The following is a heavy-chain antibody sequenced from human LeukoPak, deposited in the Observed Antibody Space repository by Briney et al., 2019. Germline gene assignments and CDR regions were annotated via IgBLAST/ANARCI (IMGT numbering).Heavy chain of an antibody. V-gene: IGHV3-23*01. CDR1: GFIVSSNY. CDR3: AKDCGGDCYSWSGSFDY. CDR2: ISGSGGST. D-gene: IGHD2-21*02. J-gene: IGHJ4*02. Sequence: GGSLRLSCAASGFIVSSNYMSWVRQAPGKGLEWVSAISGSGGSTYYADSVKGRFTISRDNSKSTLYLQMNSLRAEDTAVYYCAKDCGGDCYSWSGSFDYWGQGTLVTVSS.